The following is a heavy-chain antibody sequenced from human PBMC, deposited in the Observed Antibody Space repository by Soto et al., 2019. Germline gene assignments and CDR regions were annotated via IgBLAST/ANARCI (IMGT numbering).Heavy chain of an antibody. V-gene: IGHV4-34*01. CDR3: ARSGDILVVPAAIHHEIMDV. J-gene: IGHJ6*02. CDR1: GGSFSGYY. D-gene: IGHD2-2*01. CDR2: INHSGST. Sequence: QVQLQQWGAGLLKPSETLSLTCAVYGGSFSGYYWSWIRQPPGKGLEWIGEINHSGSTNYHPSLKSRVTISVDTSTRQSSLTRSTVAAADTAVYYCARSGDILVVPAAIHHEIMDVRGQGATVTVSS.